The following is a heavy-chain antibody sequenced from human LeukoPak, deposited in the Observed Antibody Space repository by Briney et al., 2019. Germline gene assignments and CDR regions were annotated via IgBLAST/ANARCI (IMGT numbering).Heavy chain of an antibody. CDR1: GFTFSSYA. CDR3: ANIARYYDFWSGYYPDDY. J-gene: IGHJ4*02. CDR2: ISGSGGST. V-gene: IGHV3-23*01. Sequence: GGSLRLSCAASGFTFSSYAMSWVRQAPGKGLEWVSAISGSGGSTYYADSVKGRFTISRDNSKNTLYLQMNSLRAEDTAVYYCANIARYYDFWSGYYPDDYWGQGTLVTVSS. D-gene: IGHD3-3*01.